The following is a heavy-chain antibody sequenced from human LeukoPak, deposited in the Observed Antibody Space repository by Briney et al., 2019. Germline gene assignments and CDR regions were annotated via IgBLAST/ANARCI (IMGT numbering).Heavy chain of an antibody. J-gene: IGHJ4*02. Sequence: PSETLSLTCTVSGGAISSYYWSWIRQPPGKGLEWIGYVHYSGTPNSNPSLKSRVTFSVDTSKTQFSLRLTSVTAADTAVYYCARGVGATHFDYWGQGTLVTVSS. CDR2: VHYSGTP. D-gene: IGHD1-26*01. CDR3: ARGVGATHFDY. CDR1: GGAISSYY. V-gene: IGHV4-59*01.